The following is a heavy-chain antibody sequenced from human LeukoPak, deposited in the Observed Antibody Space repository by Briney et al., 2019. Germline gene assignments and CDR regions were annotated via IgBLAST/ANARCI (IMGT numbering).Heavy chain of an antibody. D-gene: IGHD5-18*01. CDR1: GYILTELS. CDR2: FDPEDGET. CDR3: ASMGGYNYGDDAFDI. Sequence: GASVKVSCKVSGYILTELSMHWVRQAPGKGLEWMGGFDPEDGETVYAQKFQGRVTMTEDTSTDTAYMELSSLRSEDTAVYYCASMGGYNYGDDAFDIWGQGTMVTVSS. J-gene: IGHJ3*02. V-gene: IGHV1-24*01.